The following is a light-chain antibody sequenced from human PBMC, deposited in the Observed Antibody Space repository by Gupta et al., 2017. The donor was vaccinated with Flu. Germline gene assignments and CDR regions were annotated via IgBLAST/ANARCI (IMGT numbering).Light chain of an antibody. CDR1: QSISSW. CDR3: QHYTSYLPT. Sequence: PSTLSASVGDRVTITCRASQSISSWLAWYQQKPGKAPNLLIYKASSLKSGVPSRFSGSGSGTEFTLTISSLQPDDFATYFCQHYTSYLPTCGQGTRLQIK. J-gene: IGKJ5*01. CDR2: KAS. V-gene: IGKV1-5*03.